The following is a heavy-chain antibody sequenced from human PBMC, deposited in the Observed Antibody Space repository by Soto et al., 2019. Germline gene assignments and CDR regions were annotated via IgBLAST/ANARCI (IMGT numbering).Heavy chain of an antibody. J-gene: IGHJ5*02. CDR1: GGSISSGGYY. CDR2: IYYSGST. CDR3: ARDREYSSSSGWFDP. D-gene: IGHD6-6*01. V-gene: IGHV4-31*03. Sequence: SETLSLTCTVSGGSISSGGYYWSWIRQHPGKGLEWIGYIYYSGSTYYNPSLKSRVTISVDTSKNQFSLKLSSVTAADTAVYYCARDREYSSSSGWFDPWGQGTLVTVSS.